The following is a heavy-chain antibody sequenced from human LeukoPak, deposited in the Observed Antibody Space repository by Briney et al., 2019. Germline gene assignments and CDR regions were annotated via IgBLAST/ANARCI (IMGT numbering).Heavy chain of an antibody. Sequence: GGSLRLSCVASGFTFSRYGMHWVRQAPGKGLEWVAVISYDGSNKYYADSVKGRFTISRDNSKNTLYLQMNSLRGEDTAVYYCAKLGTTSVTTGYWGQGTLVTVSS. J-gene: IGHJ4*02. D-gene: IGHD4-17*01. CDR1: GFTFSRYG. CDR2: ISYDGSNK. V-gene: IGHV3-30*18. CDR3: AKLGTTSVTTGY.